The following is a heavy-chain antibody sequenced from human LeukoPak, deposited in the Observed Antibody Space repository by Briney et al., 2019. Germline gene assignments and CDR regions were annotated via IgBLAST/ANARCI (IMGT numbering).Heavy chain of an antibody. Sequence: ASVKVSCKASGYTFTSYYMHWVRQAPGQGLEWMGITNPSGGSTGYAQKFQGRVTMTRDTSTSTVYMELSSLGSEDTAVYYCARDARSIAARLGVSDYWGQGTLVTVSS. J-gene: IGHJ4*02. CDR2: TNPSGGST. CDR3: ARDARSIAARLGVSDY. CDR1: GYTFTSYY. D-gene: IGHD6-6*01. V-gene: IGHV1-46*01.